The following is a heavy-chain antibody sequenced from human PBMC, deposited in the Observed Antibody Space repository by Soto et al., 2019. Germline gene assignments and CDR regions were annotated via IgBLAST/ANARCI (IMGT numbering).Heavy chain of an antibody. CDR3: AKENAFKFGN. CDR2: ISGSGDYT. CDR1: GFTVSSSA. D-gene: IGHD3-16*01. J-gene: IGHJ4*02. Sequence: GGSLRLSCAASGFTVSSSAMSWVRQAPGKGLEWVSAISGSGDYTFYTDSVKGRFTISRDSSKNTLYLQMNSLRAEDTALYYCAKENAFKFGNWGQGTLVTVSS. V-gene: IGHV3-23*01.